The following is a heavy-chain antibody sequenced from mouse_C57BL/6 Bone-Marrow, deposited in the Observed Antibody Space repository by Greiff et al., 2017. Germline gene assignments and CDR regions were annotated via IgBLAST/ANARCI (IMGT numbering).Heavy chain of an antibody. CDR3: ARFPHYGSRVFDY. CDR1: GYTFTSYW. V-gene: IGHV1-69*01. J-gene: IGHJ2*01. D-gene: IGHD1-1*01. CDR2: IDPSDSYT. Sequence: QVQLQQPGAELVMPGASVKLSCKASGYTFTSYWMHWVKQRPGQGLEWIGEIDPSDSYTNYNQKFKGKSTLTVDKSSSTAYMQLSSLTSEDSAVYDCARFPHYGSRVFDYWGQGTTLTVSS.